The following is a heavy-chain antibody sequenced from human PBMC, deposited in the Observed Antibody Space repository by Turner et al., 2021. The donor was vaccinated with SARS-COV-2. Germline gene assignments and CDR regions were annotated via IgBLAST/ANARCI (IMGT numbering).Heavy chain of an antibody. J-gene: IGHJ4*02. CDR1: GFTFSSYG. V-gene: IGHV3-33*01. CDR2: IWYDGSNE. Sequence: GESGGGVVQPGRFLRLFCAASGFTFSSYGMHWVCQAPGKGLEWGAVIWYDGSNEYYADSVTGRFTISRDNSKNTSYLQMNSLRAEDTAVYYCASDGLDRDYGCHFDYWGQGTLVTVSS. CDR3: ASDGLDRDYGCHFDY. D-gene: IGHD4-17*01.